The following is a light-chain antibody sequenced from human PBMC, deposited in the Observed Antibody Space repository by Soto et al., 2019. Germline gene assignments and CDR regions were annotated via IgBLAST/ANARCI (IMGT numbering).Light chain of an antibody. CDR1: QSVRSY. CDR2: DAS. V-gene: IGKV3-11*01. Sequence: EIVVTQSPATLSVSPGERATLSCRASQSVRSYLAWYQQKPGQAPRLLIYDASNRATGIPARFSGSGSGTDFTLTIYSLEPEDFAVYYCQQRSDWPRVTFGQGTRLEIK. CDR3: QQRSDWPRVT. J-gene: IGKJ5*01.